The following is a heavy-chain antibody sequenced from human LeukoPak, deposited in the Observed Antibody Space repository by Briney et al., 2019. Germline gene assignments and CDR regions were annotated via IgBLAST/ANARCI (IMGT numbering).Heavy chain of an antibody. CDR2: IYYSGST. CDR1: GGSISSYY. CDR3: AGRIAAAGTPFDY. D-gene: IGHD6-13*01. Sequence: SETLSLTCTASGGSISSYYWSWIRQPPGEGLEWIGYIYYSGSTNYNPSLKSRVTISVDTSKNQFSLKLSSVTAADTAVYYCAGRIAAAGTPFDYWGQGTLVTVSS. J-gene: IGHJ4*02. V-gene: IGHV4-59*01.